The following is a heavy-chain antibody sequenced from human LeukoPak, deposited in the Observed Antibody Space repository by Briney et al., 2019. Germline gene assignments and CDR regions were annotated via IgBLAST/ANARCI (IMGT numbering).Heavy chain of an antibody. Sequence: SETLSLTCTVSGASISSSSYYWGWIRQPPGKGLEWIGSIYYTGSTYDNPSLKSRLTISIDTSKKQFSLKLSSVTAADTAVYYCARSDALPYYFDYWGQGTLVTVSS. V-gene: IGHV4-39*01. D-gene: IGHD2-2*01. CDR2: IYYTGST. CDR3: ARSDALPYYFDY. J-gene: IGHJ4*02. CDR1: GASISSSSYY.